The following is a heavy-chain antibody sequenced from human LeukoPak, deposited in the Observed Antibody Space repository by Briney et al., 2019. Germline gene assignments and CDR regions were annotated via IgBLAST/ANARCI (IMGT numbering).Heavy chain of an antibody. CDR3: AREVRIFGVVTYFRVPYMDV. CDR1: GGSISSYY. V-gene: IGHV4-4*07. CDR2: IYTSGST. D-gene: IGHD3-3*01. J-gene: IGHJ6*03. Sequence: PSETLSLTCTVSGGSISSYYWSWIRQPAGKGLEWIGRIYTSGSTNYNPSLKSRVTMSVDTSKNQFSLKLSSVTAADTAVYYCAREVRIFGVVTYFRVPYMDVWGKGTTVTVSS.